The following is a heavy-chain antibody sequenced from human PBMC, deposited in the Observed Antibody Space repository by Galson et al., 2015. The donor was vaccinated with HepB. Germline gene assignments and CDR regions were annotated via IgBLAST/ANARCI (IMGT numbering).Heavy chain of an antibody. CDR3: VQNRAGGFYPH. CDR2: IYWDDDK. D-gene: IGHD6-13*01. CDR1: GFSLTSSAVR. J-gene: IGHJ4*02. V-gene: IGHV2-5*02. Sequence: PALVKPTQTLTLTCTFSGFSLTSSAVRVGWIRQPPGKALEWLALIYWDDDKRYSPFLKSRLTITKDTSKNQVVLTMTDMDPMDTATYYCVQNRAGGFYPHWGQGALVTVSS.